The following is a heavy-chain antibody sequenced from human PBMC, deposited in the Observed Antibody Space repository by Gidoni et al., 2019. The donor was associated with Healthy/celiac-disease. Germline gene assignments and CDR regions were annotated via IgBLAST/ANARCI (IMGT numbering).Heavy chain of an antibody. CDR2: MNPSGGST. CDR1: GDTFARHY. CDR3: ASACYYSSAWYVVYCY. J-gene: IGHJ4*02. D-gene: IGHD6-19*01. Sequence: QVQLVQTGAEGRKPGASVKVSCKAAGDTFARHYMHWVGQAPGQGLAWMGIMNPSGGSTSYAQNFQGRVTMTRDTSTSTVYMELSSLRSEDTAVYYCASACYYSSAWYVVYCYWGQGTLVTVSS. V-gene: IGHV1-46*01.